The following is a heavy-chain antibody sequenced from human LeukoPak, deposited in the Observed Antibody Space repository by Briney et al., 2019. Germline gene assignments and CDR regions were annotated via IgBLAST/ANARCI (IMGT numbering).Heavy chain of an antibody. Sequence: GGSLRLSGAASGFTFSNYWMHWFRQAPGKGLVWVSRIKTNGSETGYADSVKGRFTISRDNAKNTLYLQMNSLRAEDTAVYYCSKPLAVNGDHWGQGTLVTVSS. CDR3: SKPLAVNGDH. J-gene: IGHJ4*02. CDR2: IKTNGSET. D-gene: IGHD1-14*01. CDR1: GFTFSNYW. V-gene: IGHV3-74*01.